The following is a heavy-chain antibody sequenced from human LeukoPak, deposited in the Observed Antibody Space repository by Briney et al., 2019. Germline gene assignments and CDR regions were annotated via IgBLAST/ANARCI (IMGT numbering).Heavy chain of an antibody. CDR3: AKHYMGSSYNHGLDC. Sequence: PSETLSLTCTVSGVSISSSSYYWGWIRQPPGKGLEWIGSIYYSGTTYYNPSLKSRVTISADTSKNQFSLKLSSVTAADTALYYCAKHYMGSSYNHGLDCWGQGTLVTVSS. D-gene: IGHD3-10*01. V-gene: IGHV4-39*01. CDR1: GVSISSSSYY. J-gene: IGHJ4*02. CDR2: IYYSGTT.